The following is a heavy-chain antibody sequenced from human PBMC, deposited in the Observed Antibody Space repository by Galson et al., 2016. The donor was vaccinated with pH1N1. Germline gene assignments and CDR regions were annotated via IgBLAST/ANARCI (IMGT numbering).Heavy chain of an antibody. J-gene: IGHJ4*02. V-gene: IGHV3-23*01. D-gene: IGHD2-21*01. CDR1: GFTFNNYV. CDR3: AKADHIWASYFDY. CDR2: IEDGGGGT. Sequence: SLRLSCAASGFTFNNYVMSWVRQAPGKGLEWVSGIEDGGGGTEYADSVKGRFTISRDNSKNTLSLQMNSLRAEDTAVYFCAKADHIWASYFDYWGQGTLVTVSS.